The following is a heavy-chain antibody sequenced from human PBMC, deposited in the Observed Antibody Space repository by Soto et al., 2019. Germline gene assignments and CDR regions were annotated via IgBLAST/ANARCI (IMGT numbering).Heavy chain of an antibody. D-gene: IGHD1-26*01. J-gene: IGHJ4*02. Sequence: QVQLVESGGGVVQPGRSLRLSCAASGFTFSSYAMHWVRQAPGKGLAWVAVISYDGSNKYYADSVKGRFTISRDKSKNTLYLQMNSLRAEDTAVYYCARDRQWELLVADVGFDYWGQGTLVTVSS. CDR1: GFTFSSYA. V-gene: IGHV3-30-3*01. CDR3: ARDRQWELLVADVGFDY. CDR2: ISYDGSNK.